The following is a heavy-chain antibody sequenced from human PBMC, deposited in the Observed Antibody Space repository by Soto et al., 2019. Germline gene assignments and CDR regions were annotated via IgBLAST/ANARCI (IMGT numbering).Heavy chain of an antibody. Sequence: QVQLQQSGAGLLKPSETLSLTCAVYGESFSGYIWTWIRQTPGKGLQWIGQINHSGSASYNPSLKTRVPRSVHTWNSQFSLELSSVTAADTAVYYCARGLITGSHYSGGWYYFDSWGQGTQVTVSS. CDR2: INHSGSA. D-gene: IGHD6-19*01. CDR3: ARGLITGSHYSGGWYYFDS. V-gene: IGHV4-34*01. J-gene: IGHJ4*02. CDR1: GESFSGYI.